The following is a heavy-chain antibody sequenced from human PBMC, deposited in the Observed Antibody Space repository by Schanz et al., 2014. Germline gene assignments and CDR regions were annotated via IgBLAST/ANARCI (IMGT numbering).Heavy chain of an antibody. Sequence: QVQLVQSGAEVKKPGASVKVSCKASGYTFTSYGISWVRQAPGQGLEWMGWISAYNGNTKYGQKVQGRVTRTADTSTNTAYMELRSLRSDDTAVYYCAKAEYDILTDSYSRLDPWGQGTLVTVSS. J-gene: IGHJ5*02. CDR2: ISAYNGNT. CDR3: AKAEYDILTDSYSRLDP. V-gene: IGHV1-18*01. D-gene: IGHD3-9*01. CDR1: GYTFTSYG.